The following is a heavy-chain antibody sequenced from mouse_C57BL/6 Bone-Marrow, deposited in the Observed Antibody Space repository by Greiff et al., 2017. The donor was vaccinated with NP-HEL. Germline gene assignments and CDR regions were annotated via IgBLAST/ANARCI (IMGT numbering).Heavy chain of an antibody. J-gene: IGHJ4*01. CDR1: GYTFTSYW. Sequence: QVQLQQPGAELVMPGASVKLSCKASGYTFTSYWMHWVKQMPGQGLEWIGEIDPSDSYTNYNQKFKGKSTLTVDKSSSTAYMQLSSLTSEDSAVYYCAREDYYGSSLFMAMDYWGQGTSVTVSS. D-gene: IGHD1-1*01. V-gene: IGHV1-69*01. CDR3: AREDYYGSSLFMAMDY. CDR2: IDPSDSYT.